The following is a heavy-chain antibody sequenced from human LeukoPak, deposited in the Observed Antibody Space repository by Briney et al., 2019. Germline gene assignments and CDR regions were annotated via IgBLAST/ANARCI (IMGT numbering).Heavy chain of an antibody. J-gene: IGHJ4*02. V-gene: IGHV4-59*01. D-gene: IGHD5-18*01. CDR2: IYYSGST. CDR1: GGSISSYY. Sequence: SETLSLTCTVSGGSISSYYRSWIRQPPGKGLEWIGYIYYSGSTNYNPSLKSRVTISVDTSKNQFSLKLSSVTAADTAVYYCARHGYSYGYDYWGQGTLVTVSS. CDR3: ARHGYSYGYDY.